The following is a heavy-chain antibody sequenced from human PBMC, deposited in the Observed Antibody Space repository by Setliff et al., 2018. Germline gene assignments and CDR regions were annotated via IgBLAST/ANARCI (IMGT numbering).Heavy chain of an antibody. CDR3: ARAPAYVGNLMVVVTTEGYYFDS. CDR2: MNPNSGNT. V-gene: IGHV1-8*01. J-gene: IGHJ4*02. D-gene: IGHD3-22*01. Sequence: ASVKVSCKASGYTFTSYYINWVRQATGQGLEWMGWMNPNSGNTGYAQKFHGRVTMTRNTSISTAYMELNSLRSEDTAVYFCARAPAYVGNLMVVVTTEGYYFDSWGQGTLVTVSS. CDR1: GYTFTSYY.